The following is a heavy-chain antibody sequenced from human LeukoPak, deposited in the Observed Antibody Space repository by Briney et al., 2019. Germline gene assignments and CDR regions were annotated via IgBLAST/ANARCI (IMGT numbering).Heavy chain of an antibody. J-gene: IGHJ5*02. Sequence: GGSLRLSCAASGFTFNTYNMNWVRQAPGKGLEWVSSIRRGSGYIYYADSVKGRFPVSRDNAKNSLYLQMDSLRAEDTAVYYCASQYCTTVTGNIREGRFDPWGQGTLVTVSS. V-gene: IGHV3-21*01. CDR1: GFTFNTYN. D-gene: IGHD2/OR15-2a*01. CDR3: ASQYCTTVTGNIREGRFDP. CDR2: IRRGSGYI.